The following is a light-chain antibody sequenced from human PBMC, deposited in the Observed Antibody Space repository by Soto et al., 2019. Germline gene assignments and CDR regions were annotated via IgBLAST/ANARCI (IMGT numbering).Light chain of an antibody. V-gene: IGKV3-15*01. CDR3: QQYNNWPPYT. CDR2: DAS. J-gene: IGKJ2*01. Sequence: EVVMTQSPATLSVSPGDRATLSCRASQSVRNDLAWFQQKPGQAPRLLIYDASTRATGVPARFSGSGSGTEFTLTISSLQSEDLAIYYCQQYNNWPPYTFGQGTKLEIK. CDR1: QSVRND.